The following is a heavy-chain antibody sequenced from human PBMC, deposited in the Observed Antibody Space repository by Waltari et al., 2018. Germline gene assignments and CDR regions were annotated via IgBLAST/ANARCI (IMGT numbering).Heavy chain of an antibody. CDR2: IYYRGST. J-gene: IGHJ4*02. CDR3: ARGIVGAQRGGFDY. V-gene: IGHV4-59*01. CDR1: GRSITSYY. Sequence: QVQLQESSPGLVKPSETLSLTCTASGRSITSYYWSLIRQPPGKGLEWIGYIYYRGSTNYNPSLKSRVTISVDTSKNQFSLKLSSVTAADTAVYYCARGIVGAQRGGFDYWGQGTLVTVSS. D-gene: IGHD1-26*01.